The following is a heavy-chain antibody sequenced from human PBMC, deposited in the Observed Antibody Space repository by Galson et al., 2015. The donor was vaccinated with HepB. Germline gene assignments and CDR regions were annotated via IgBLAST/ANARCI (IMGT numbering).Heavy chain of an antibody. CDR3: AREGSAKKFDY. CDR2: ISFAGDKK. D-gene: IGHD1-26*01. V-gene: IGHV3-30-3*01. Sequence: SLRLSCAAFGFTVSTSSMHWIRQAPGKGLEWVALISFAGDKKHYTDSVKGRFIISRDNSKNTLYLEMNSLTTDDTAVYYCAREGSAKKFDYWGQGALVSVSS. CDR1: GFTVSTSS. J-gene: IGHJ4*02.